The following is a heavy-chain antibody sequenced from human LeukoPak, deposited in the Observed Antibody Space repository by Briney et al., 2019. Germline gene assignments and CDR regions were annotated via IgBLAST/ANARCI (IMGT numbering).Heavy chain of an antibody. Sequence: GGSLRLSCAASGFTFSSYGMHWVRQAPGKGLEWVAVISYDGSNKYYADSVKGRFTISRDNSKNTLYLQVNSLRAEDTAVYYCAKVISSGSVGYYYGMDVWGQGTTVTVSS. V-gene: IGHV3-30*18. J-gene: IGHJ6*02. CDR3: AKVISSGSVGYYYGMDV. CDR2: ISYDGSNK. CDR1: GFTFSSYG. D-gene: IGHD6-19*01.